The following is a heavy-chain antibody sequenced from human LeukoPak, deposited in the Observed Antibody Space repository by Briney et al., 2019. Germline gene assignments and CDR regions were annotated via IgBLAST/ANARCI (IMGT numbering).Heavy chain of an antibody. CDR2: IYYSGNT. Sequence: PSETLSLTCTVSGVSISSSNSYWGWIRQPPGKGLEWIGSIYYSGNTYYNASLKSQVSISIDTSKNQFSLKLSSVTAADTAVYYCARWDGYKSFAKYYFDSWGQGTLVTVSS. V-gene: IGHV4-39*01. CDR1: GVSISSSNSY. D-gene: IGHD5-24*01. CDR3: ARWDGYKSFAKYYFDS. J-gene: IGHJ4*02.